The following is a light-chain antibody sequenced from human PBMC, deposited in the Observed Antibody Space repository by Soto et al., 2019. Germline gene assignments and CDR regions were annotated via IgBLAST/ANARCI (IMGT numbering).Light chain of an antibody. CDR2: ANN. Sequence: QSVLTQPPSVSGTPGQRVSISCSGSRSNIGINAVDWYHQLPGKAPKVLIYANNQRPSGVPDRFSGSKSGTSASLAINGLQSDDEAHYYCAAWDDSLNGLVFGGGTKVTVL. V-gene: IGLV1-44*01. CDR1: RSNIGINA. CDR3: AAWDDSLNGLV. J-gene: IGLJ2*01.